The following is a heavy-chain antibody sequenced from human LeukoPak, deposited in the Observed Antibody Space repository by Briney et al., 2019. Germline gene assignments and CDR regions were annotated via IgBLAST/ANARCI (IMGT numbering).Heavy chain of an antibody. J-gene: IGHJ4*02. CDR3: ARMVAVAGAIFDY. V-gene: IGHV4-59*08. CDR2: IYYSGST. D-gene: IGHD6-19*01. CDR1: GGSISSNY. Sequence: SETLSLTCTVSGGSISSNYWSWIRQPPGKGLEWIGYIYYSGSTKYNPSLKSRVTISVDTSKNQFSLTLTSVTAADTAVYYCARMVAVAGAIFDYWGQGTLVTVSS.